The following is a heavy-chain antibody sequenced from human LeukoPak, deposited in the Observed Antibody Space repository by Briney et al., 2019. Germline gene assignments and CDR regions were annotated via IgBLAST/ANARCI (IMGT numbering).Heavy chain of an antibody. CDR1: GGSISSYY. J-gene: IGHJ4*02. CDR2: IYYSGST. Sequence: SETLSLTCTVSGGSISSYYWSWIRQPPGKGLEWIGYIYYSGSTNYNPSLKSRVTISVDTSKNQFSLKLSSVTAADTAVYYCARYYYDSSGYVSEWGQGTLVTVSS. V-gene: IGHV4-59*08. CDR3: ARYYYDSSGYVSE. D-gene: IGHD3-22*01.